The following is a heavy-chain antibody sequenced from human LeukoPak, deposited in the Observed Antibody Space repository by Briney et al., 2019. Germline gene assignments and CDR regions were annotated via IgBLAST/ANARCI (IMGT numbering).Heavy chain of an antibody. Sequence: ASVKVSCKASGYTFTSYDINWVRQATGQGLEWVGWMNPTSGNSGYAHKFKGRVTMTKNTSISTAYMELISLRSEDTAVYYCARVVYQPNRRITIFGVVRPTKGNWFDPWGQGTLVTVSS. CDR2: MNPTSGNS. J-gene: IGHJ5*02. D-gene: IGHD3-3*01. CDR1: GYTFTSYD. V-gene: IGHV1-8*01. CDR3: ARVVYQPNRRITIFGVVRPTKGNWFDP.